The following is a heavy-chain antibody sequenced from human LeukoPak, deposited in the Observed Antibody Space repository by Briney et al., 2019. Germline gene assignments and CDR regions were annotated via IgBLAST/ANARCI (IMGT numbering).Heavy chain of an antibody. CDR2: IIPIFGTG. CDR1: GGTFTSYA. V-gene: IGHV1-69*05. Sequence: SVKVSCKASGGTFTSYAINWVRQAPGQGLEWMGGIIPIFGTGNYAQKFQGRVTITTDESTSTAYMELSSLRSEDTAVFYCARERNYDTSGWMYWGQGTLVTVSS. D-gene: IGHD3-22*01. J-gene: IGHJ4*02. CDR3: ARERNYDTSGWMY.